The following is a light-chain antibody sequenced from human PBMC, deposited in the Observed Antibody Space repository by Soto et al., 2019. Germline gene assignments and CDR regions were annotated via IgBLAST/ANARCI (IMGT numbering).Light chain of an antibody. J-gene: IGKJ1*01. V-gene: IGKV3-15*01. CDR3: HQYDDWPGT. CDR1: ESVTNR. Sequence: CWASESVTNRLAWYQLRPGQAPRVLIYGASTRASDIPARFSGSGSGTEFTLTISSLQSEDFAVYYCHQYDDWPGTFGQGTKVDI. CDR2: GAS.